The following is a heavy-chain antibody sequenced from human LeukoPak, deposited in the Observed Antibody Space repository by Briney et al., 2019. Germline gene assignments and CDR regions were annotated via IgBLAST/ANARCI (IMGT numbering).Heavy chain of an antibody. CDR1: GGSISSYY. V-gene: IGHV4-4*07. J-gene: IGHJ5*02. CDR2: IYTSGST. Sequence: SETLSLTCTVSGGSISSYYWSWIRQPAGKGLEWIGCIYTSGSTNYNPSLKSRVTMSVDTSKNQFSLKLSSVTAADTAVYYCARVWFGEFGGVDPWAREPWSPSPQ. CDR3: ARVWFGEFGGVDP. D-gene: IGHD3-10*01.